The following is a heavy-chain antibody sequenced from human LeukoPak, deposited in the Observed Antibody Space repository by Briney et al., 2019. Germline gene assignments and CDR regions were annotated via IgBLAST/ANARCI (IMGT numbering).Heavy chain of an antibody. CDR2: ISAYNGNT. Sequence: GASVKVSCKASGYTFTSYGISWVRQAPGQGLEWMGWISAYNGNTNYAQKLQGRVTMTTDTSTSTAYMELRSLRSDDTAVYYCARTQDYCSGGSCYLPWLDPWGQGTLVTVSS. CDR3: ARTQDYCSGGSCYLPWLDP. D-gene: IGHD2-15*01. CDR1: GYTFTSYG. J-gene: IGHJ5*02. V-gene: IGHV1-18*04.